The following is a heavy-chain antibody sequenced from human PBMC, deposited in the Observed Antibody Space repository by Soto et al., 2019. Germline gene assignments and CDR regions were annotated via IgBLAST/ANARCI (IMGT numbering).Heavy chain of an antibody. V-gene: IGHV1-8*01. Sequence: ASVKVSCKASGYTFTSLDINWVRQAPGQGLEWMGWMSPNGGKTGYAEKFQGRVSMTRDTSINTAYMELSSLRSDDTAVYFCARGVVAGVDYWGQGTLVTVS. CDR2: MSPNGGKT. D-gene: IGHD2-15*01. CDR3: ARGVVAGVDY. J-gene: IGHJ4*02. CDR1: GYTFTSLD.